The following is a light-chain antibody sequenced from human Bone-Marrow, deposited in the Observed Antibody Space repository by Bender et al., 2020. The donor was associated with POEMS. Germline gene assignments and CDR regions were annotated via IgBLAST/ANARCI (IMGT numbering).Light chain of an antibody. V-gene: IGLV3-25*02. CDR1: ILPKQY. Sequence: SYELTQPPSVSVSPGQTARITCSADILPKQYAYWYQQKPGQAPVLVIYKDRERPSGVPDRFSGSKSGTSASLAISGLQSEDEADYYCAAWEDSLNGWVFGGGTKLTVL. J-gene: IGLJ3*02. CDR3: AAWEDSLNGWV. CDR2: KDR.